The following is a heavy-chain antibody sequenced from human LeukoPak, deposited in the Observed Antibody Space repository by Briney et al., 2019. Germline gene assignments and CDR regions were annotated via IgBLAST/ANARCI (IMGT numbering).Heavy chain of an antibody. CDR2: IYYSGST. D-gene: IGHD3-22*01. CDR3: ARMDYYDSSGLGWYFDL. CDR1: GFTFSSYG. Sequence: GSLRLSCAASGFTFSSYGMTWVRQAPGKGLEWIGSIYYSGSTYYNPSLKSRITISVDTSKNQFSLKLSSVTAADTAVYYCARMDYYDSSGLGWYFDLWGRGTLVTVSS. V-gene: IGHV4-39*01. J-gene: IGHJ2*01.